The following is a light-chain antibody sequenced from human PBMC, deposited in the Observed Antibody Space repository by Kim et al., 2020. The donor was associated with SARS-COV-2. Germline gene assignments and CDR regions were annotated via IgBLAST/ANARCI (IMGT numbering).Light chain of an antibody. CDR3: SAWDSSLSAWV. V-gene: IGLV10-54*01. CDR2: RNN. CDR1: SNNVGNQG. Sequence: LTHPPSVSKGLRQTATLTCTGNSNNVGNQGVAWLQQHQGHPPKLLSFRNNNRPSGISERLSASGSGNTASLTITGLQPEDEADYYCSAWDSSLSAWVFGGGTQLTVL. J-gene: IGLJ3*02.